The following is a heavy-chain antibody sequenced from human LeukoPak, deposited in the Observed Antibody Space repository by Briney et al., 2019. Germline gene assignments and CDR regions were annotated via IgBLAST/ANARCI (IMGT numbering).Heavy chain of an antibody. V-gene: IGHV4-59*08. D-gene: IGHD6-13*01. J-gene: IGHJ4*02. CDR2: VFHSGST. CDR1: GGSFNDYY. CDR3: ARLSGYSSNWLDY. Sequence: SVTLSLTCTVSGGSFNDYYWTWIRQPPGKGLEWIGYVFHSGSTNYNPSLKSRLTISIDTSTNRFSLRLSSVTAADTAVYYCARLSGYSSNWLDYWGQGTLVSVSS.